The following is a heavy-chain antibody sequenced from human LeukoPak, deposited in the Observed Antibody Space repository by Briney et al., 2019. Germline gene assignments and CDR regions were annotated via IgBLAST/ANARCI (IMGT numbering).Heavy chain of an antibody. J-gene: IGHJ4*02. CDR1: GGSISSYY. Sequence: PSETLSLTCTVSGGSISSYYWGWIRQPAGKGLEWIGRIYTSGSTNYNPSLKSRVTMSVDTSKNQFSLKLSSVTAADTAVYYCAGVSSGWPYYFDYWGQGTLVTVSS. D-gene: IGHD6-19*01. V-gene: IGHV4-4*07. CDR2: IYTSGST. CDR3: AGVSSGWPYYFDY.